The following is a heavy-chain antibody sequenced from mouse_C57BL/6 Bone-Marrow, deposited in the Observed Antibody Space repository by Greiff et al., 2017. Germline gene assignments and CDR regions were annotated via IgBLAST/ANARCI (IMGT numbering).Heavy chain of an antibody. J-gene: IGHJ2*01. V-gene: IGHV1-18*01. CDR2: INPNNGGT. CDR1: GYTFTDYN. D-gene: IGHD1-1*01. Sequence: VQLQQSGPELVKPGASVKIPCKASGYTFTDYNMDWVKQSHGTSLEWIGDINPNNGGTIYNQKFKGKAPLTVDKSSSTAYMELRSLTSEDTAVYYCARGIYYGSSYGYYFDYWGQGTALTVSS. CDR3: ARGIYYGSSYGYYFDY.